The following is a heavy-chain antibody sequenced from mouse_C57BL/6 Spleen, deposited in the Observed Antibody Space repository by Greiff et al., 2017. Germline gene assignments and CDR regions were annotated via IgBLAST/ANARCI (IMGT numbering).Heavy chain of an antibody. D-gene: IGHD2-4*01. Sequence: QVQLQQPGAELVKPGASVKMSCKASGYTFTSYWIPWVKQRPGQGLEWIGDIYPGSGSTNYNEKFKSKATLTVDTSSSTAYMQLSSLTSEDSAVXYCAREADYPNYMDYGGQGTTLTVSS. CDR2: IYPGSGST. J-gene: IGHJ2*01. CDR3: AREADYPNYMDY. V-gene: IGHV1-55*01. CDR1: GYTFTSYW.